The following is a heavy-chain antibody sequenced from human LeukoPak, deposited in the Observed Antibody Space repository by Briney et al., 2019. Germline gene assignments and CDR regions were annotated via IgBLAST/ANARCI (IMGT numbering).Heavy chain of an antibody. V-gene: IGHV3-15*01. D-gene: IGHD2-21*02. Sequence: GGSLRLSCAASGFTFSNAWMSWVRQAPGKGLEWVGRIKRETDGGTTDYAAHVKGRFDISRDDSKNVVYLQMNSLKTEDTAVYYCTTAVVVTGFDYWGQGTLVSVSS. CDR2: IKRETDGGTT. J-gene: IGHJ4*02. CDR1: GFTFSNAW. CDR3: TTAVVVTGFDY.